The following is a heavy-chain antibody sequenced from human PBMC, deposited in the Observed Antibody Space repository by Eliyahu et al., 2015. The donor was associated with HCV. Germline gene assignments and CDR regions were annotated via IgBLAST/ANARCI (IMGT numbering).Heavy chain of an antibody. CDR3: ARVGNWWLEGVFDY. Sequence: QVQLQQWGAGLLKPSETLSLTCAVYGGSFSGYYWSWIRQPPGKGLEWIGEINHSGSTNYKPSLKSRVTISVDTSKNQFSLKLSSVTAADTAVYYCARVGNWWLEGVFDYWGQGTLVTVSS. J-gene: IGHJ4*02. CDR1: GGSFSGYY. CDR2: INHSGST. D-gene: IGHD6-19*01. V-gene: IGHV4-34*01.